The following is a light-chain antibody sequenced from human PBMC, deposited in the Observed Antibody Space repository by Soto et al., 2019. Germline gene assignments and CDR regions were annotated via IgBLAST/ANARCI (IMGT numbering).Light chain of an antibody. CDR1: SSDVGGYNY. V-gene: IGLV2-14*01. CDR2: EFS. J-gene: IGLJ1*01. CDR3: RSYTSSSTLQGV. Sequence: QSALTQPASVSGSPGQSITISCTGTSSDVGGYNYVSWYQQHPGKAPKLMIYEFSNRPSGVSNRFSGSKSGNTASLTISGLQAEDEADYYCRSYTSSSTLQGVFGTGTKVTVL.